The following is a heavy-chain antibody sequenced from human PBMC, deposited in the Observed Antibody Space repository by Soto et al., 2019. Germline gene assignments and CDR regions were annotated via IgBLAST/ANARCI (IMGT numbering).Heavy chain of an antibody. CDR3: ARQRTTVVTQAYFDH. CDR1: GESISSSSYY. CDR2: IYYSGRT. V-gene: IGHV4-39*01. D-gene: IGHD2-21*02. Sequence: SETLSLTCIVSGESISSSSYYWGWIRQPPGKGLEWIGSIYYSGRTYYNPSFKSRVTISIDTSKNQFSLKLSSVTATDTAVYYCARQRTTVVTQAYFDHWAGEPRSPSPQ. J-gene: IGHJ4*02.